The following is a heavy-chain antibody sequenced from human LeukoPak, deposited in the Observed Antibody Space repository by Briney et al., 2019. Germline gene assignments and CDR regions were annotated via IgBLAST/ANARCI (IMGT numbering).Heavy chain of an antibody. D-gene: IGHD2-21*01. J-gene: IGHJ4*02. Sequence: GRSLRLSCAASGFTFRSHAMSWVRQASGKGLQFVSGLIENGATTYYADSVKGRFTISRDNSRSTVYLQMTSLRAEDTAVYYCVKDYQVGNSPAFGDCWGQGTLVTVSS. CDR3: VKDYQVGNSPAFGDC. CDR1: GFTFRSHA. CDR2: LIENGATT. V-gene: IGHV3-23*01.